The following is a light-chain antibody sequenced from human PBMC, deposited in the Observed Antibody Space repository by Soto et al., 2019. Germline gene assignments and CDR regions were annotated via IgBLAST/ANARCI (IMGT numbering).Light chain of an antibody. J-gene: IGKJ1*01. Sequence: AIQMTQSPSSLSAFVGDGVTITCRASQGISNDLAWYQQKPGKAPKLLISAASSLQSGVPSRFSGSESGTDFTLTISSLQPEDSASYYCLQHHNYPWTFGQGTKVEIK. CDR2: AAS. CDR3: LQHHNYPWT. V-gene: IGKV1-6*01. CDR1: QGISND.